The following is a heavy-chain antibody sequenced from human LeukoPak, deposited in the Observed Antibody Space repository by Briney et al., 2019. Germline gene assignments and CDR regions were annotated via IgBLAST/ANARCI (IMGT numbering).Heavy chain of an antibody. Sequence: TGGSLRLSCAASGFTFSTYGMSWVRQARGKGLEWVSGISGSGGSTYYADSVKGRFTISRDNSKNTLSLQMNSLRAEDTAVYYCAKGAVSLLRGLNRRDYYYMAVWGKGTTVTVSS. CDR3: AKGAVSLLRGLNRRDYYYMAV. CDR1: GFTFSTYG. V-gene: IGHV3-23*01. J-gene: IGHJ6*03. CDR2: ISGSGGST. D-gene: IGHD3-10*01.